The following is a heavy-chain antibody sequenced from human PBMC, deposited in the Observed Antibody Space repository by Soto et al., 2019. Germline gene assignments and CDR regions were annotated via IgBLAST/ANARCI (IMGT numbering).Heavy chain of an antibody. CDR1: GGSISSGGYY. D-gene: IGHD3-22*01. CDR3: ARGFRGYYDSSGSYYFDF. V-gene: IGHV4-31*03. J-gene: IGHJ4*02. Sequence: SETLSLTCTVSGGSISSGGYYWSWIRQHPGKGLEWIGYIYYSGSTYYNPSLKSRVTISVDTSKNQFSLKLSSVTAADTAVYYCARGFRGYYDSSGSYYFDFWGQGTLVTVSS. CDR2: IYYSGST.